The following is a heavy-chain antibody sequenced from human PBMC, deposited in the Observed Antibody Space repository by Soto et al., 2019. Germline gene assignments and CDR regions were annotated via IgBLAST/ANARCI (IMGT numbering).Heavy chain of an antibody. V-gene: IGHV1-2*02. CDR3: TSDPDYGDYWGYFFDY. CDR2: INPTSGAT. Sequence: QVQLVQSGAEVKKPGASVKVSCKTSGYTFAAFFIHWIRQAPGQGLEWMGWINPTSGATVSAQKFQDRVTMTRDTSISTAYMELRGLKSDDTAVYYCTSDPDYGDYWGYFFDYWGQGTPVSVPS. CDR1: GYTFAAFF. D-gene: IGHD4-17*01. J-gene: IGHJ4*02.